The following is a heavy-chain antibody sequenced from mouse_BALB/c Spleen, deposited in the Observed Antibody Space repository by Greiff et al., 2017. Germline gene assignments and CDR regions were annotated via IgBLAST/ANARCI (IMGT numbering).Heavy chain of an antibody. V-gene: IGHV1S29*02. CDR2: IYPYNGGT. CDR3: ARGYGNFAY. J-gene: IGHJ3*01. D-gene: IGHD2-10*02. CDR1: GYTFTDYN. Sequence: EVQLQQSGPELVKPGASVKISCKASGYTFTDYNMHWVKQSHGKSLEWIGYIYPYNGGTGYNQKFKSKATLTVDNSSSTAYMELRSLTSEDSAVYYCARGYGNFAYWGQGTLVTVSA.